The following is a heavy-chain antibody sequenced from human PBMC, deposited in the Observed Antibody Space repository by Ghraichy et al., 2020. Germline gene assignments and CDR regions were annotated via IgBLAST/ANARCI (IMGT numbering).Heavy chain of an antibody. Sequence: SETLSLTCTVSGGSISSSSYYWGWIRQPPGKGLEWIGSIYYSGSTYYNPSLKSRVTISVDTSKNQFSLKLSSVTAADTAVYYCARLGYSYGHGLVDPWGQGTLVTVSS. CDR1: GGSISSSSYY. CDR2: IYYSGST. V-gene: IGHV4-39*01. J-gene: IGHJ5*02. D-gene: IGHD5-18*01. CDR3: ARLGYSYGHGLVDP.